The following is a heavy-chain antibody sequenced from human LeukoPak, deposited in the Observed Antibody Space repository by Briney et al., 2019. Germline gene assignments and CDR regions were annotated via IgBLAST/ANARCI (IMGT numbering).Heavy chain of an antibody. Sequence: PSETLSLTCAVYGGSFSGYYWSWIRQPPGKGLEWIGEINHSGSTNYNPSLKSRVTISVDTSKNQFSLKLSSVTAADTAVYYCAGTAVAGRRRGSYFDYWGQGTLVTVSS. CDR3: AGTAVAGRRRGSYFDY. V-gene: IGHV4-34*01. CDR2: INHSGST. J-gene: IGHJ4*02. CDR1: GGSFSGYY. D-gene: IGHD6-19*01.